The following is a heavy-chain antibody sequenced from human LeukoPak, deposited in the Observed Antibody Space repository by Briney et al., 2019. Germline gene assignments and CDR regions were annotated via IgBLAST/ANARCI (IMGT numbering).Heavy chain of an antibody. CDR1: GFTFSSYA. J-gene: IGHJ4*02. Sequence: GGSLRLSCAASGFTFSSYAMHWVRQAPGKGLEWVAVISYDGSNKYYADSVKGRFTISRDNSKNTLYLQMNSLRAEDTAVYYCAKAQTSIVVVPAVNYWGQGTLVTVSS. CDR2: ISYDGSNK. V-gene: IGHV3-30-3*01. CDR3: AKAQTSIVVVPAVNY. D-gene: IGHD2-2*01.